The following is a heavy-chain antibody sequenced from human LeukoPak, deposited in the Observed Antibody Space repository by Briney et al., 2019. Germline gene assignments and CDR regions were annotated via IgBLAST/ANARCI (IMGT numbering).Heavy chain of an antibody. CDR2: IYYSGST. Sequence: PSETLSLTCTVSGGSISSGGYYWSWIRQHPGKGLEWIGYIYYSGSTYYNPSLKSRVTISVDTSKNQFSLKLSPVTAADTAVYYCARVAMEGYCSSTSCYGSSDLDYWGQGTLVTVSS. J-gene: IGHJ4*02. V-gene: IGHV4-31*03. D-gene: IGHD2-2*01. CDR3: ARVAMEGYCSSTSCYGSSDLDY. CDR1: GGSISSGGYY.